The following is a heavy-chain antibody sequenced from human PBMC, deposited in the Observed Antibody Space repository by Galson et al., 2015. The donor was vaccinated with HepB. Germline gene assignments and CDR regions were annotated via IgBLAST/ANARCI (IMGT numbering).Heavy chain of an antibody. CDR3: GRERVPTIRGNIGH. D-gene: IGHD2/OR15-2a*01. Sequence: SLRLSCAASGFIFSRYGMHWVRQAPGKGLEWVAVISNDGNDRHYADSVKGRFTISRDNSKSTLYLQMNSLRPEGTAVYYCGRERVPTIRGNIGHWGQGTLVTVSS. J-gene: IGHJ4*02. V-gene: IGHV3-30*03. CDR1: GFIFSRYG. CDR2: ISNDGNDR.